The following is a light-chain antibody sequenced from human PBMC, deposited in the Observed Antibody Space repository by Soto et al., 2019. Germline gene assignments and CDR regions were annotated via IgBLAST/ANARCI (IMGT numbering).Light chain of an antibody. CDR3: MQSTHWPYT. J-gene: IGKJ2*01. CDR2: MVS. Sequence: DVLMTQSPLSLPVTLGQPASISCRSSQSLVHNNGNTYLHWFQQRPGQSPRRLIYMVSKRDSGVPDRFSGTGSGSDFTLKISRVEAEDVGTDYCMQSTHWPYTFGQGTKLEIQ. CDR1: QSLVHNNGNTY. V-gene: IGKV2-30*02.